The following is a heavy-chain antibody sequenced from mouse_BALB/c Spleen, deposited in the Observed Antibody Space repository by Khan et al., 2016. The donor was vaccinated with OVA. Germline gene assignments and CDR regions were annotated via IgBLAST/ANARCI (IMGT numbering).Heavy chain of an antibody. J-gene: IGHJ2*01. CDR2: IRYSGNT. D-gene: IGHD1-1*01. CDR3: ARIYGVDFDC. CDR1: GFSITSDYA. V-gene: IGHV3-2*02. Sequence: EVQLQESGPGLVKPSQSLSLTCTVSGFSITSDYAWNWIRQFPGNKLEWMGFIRYSGNTNYNPSLKSRISITRDTSKNQFFLQLNSVTTEDTATYYCARIYGVDFDCWGEGTTPPVSS.